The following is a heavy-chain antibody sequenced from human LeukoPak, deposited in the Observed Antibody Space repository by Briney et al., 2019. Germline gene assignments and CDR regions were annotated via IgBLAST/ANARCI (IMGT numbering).Heavy chain of an antibody. D-gene: IGHD6-13*01. Sequence: GGSLRLSCVASGFTFLNYAVHWVRQAPGKGLEWVAVMSYDGNNNYYAHSVKGRFTLSRDNSKNTLYLQMNSLRPEDTAVYYCAREWGAAADYWGQGTLVTVSS. CDR3: AREWGAAADY. CDR2: MSYDGNNN. V-gene: IGHV3-30-3*01. J-gene: IGHJ4*02. CDR1: GFTFLNYA.